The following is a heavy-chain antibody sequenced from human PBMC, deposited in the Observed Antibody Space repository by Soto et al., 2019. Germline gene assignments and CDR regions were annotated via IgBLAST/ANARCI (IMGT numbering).Heavy chain of an antibody. V-gene: IGHV3-53*02. CDR3: ARGRLGIAAAGGPMDV. CDR1: GFTVSSNY. CDR2: IYSGGST. J-gene: IGHJ6*02. D-gene: IGHD6-13*01. Sequence: EVQLVETGGGLIQPGGSLRLSCAASGFTVSSNYMSWVRQAPGKGLEWVSVIYSGGSTYYADSVKGRFTISRDNSKNTLYLQMNSLRAEDTAVYYCARGRLGIAAAGGPMDVWGQGTTVTVSS.